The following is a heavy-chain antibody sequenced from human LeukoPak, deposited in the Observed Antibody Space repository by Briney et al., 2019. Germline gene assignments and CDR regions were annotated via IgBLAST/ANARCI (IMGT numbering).Heavy chain of an antibody. Sequence: TSETLSLTCTVSGGSISSYYWSWIRQPPGKGLEWIGYIYYSGSTNYNPSLKSRVAISVDTSKNQFSLKLSSVTAADTAVYYCARDLPYSSGWYYWGQGTLVTVSS. CDR2: IYYSGST. J-gene: IGHJ4*02. CDR1: GGSISSYY. CDR3: ARDLPYSSGWYY. D-gene: IGHD6-19*01. V-gene: IGHV4-59*01.